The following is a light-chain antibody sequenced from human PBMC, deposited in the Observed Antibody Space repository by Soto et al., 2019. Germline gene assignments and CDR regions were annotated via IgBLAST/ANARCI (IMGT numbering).Light chain of an antibody. CDR3: QQYGGSPGT. J-gene: IGKJ2*01. V-gene: IGKV3-20*01. Sequence: EIVLTQSPGTLSLSPGERATLSCRASQSVSSSYLAWYQQKPGQAPRLLIYAASNRATGIPDRFSGSGSGTDFNLTISRLEPEDFAVYYCQQYGGSPGTFGQGTKLEIK. CDR2: AAS. CDR1: QSVSSSY.